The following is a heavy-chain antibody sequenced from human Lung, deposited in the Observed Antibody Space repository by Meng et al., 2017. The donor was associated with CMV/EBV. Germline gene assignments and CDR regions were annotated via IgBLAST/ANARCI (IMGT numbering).Heavy chain of an antibody. V-gene: IGHV1-2*02. CDR1: GSTFFGYY. D-gene: IGHD3-22*01. Sequence: QEQLVQSGAEVKKPGASAKVSCKTSGSTFFGYYLHWARQAPGQGLEWMGWINPSSGATKYAPNFQGRISMTRDTSISTAYMELSSLRSDDTAVYFCAGHETSGYTSTFDYWGQGTLVTVSS. CDR2: INPSSGAT. CDR3: AGHETSGYTSTFDY. J-gene: IGHJ4*02.